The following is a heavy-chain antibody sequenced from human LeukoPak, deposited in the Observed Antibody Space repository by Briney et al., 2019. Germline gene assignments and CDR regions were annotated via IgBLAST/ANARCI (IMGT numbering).Heavy chain of an antibody. J-gene: IGHJ4*02. D-gene: IGHD3-22*01. V-gene: IGHV1-24*01. CDR2: FDPEDGET. Sequence: ASVKVSCTVSGCTLTELSMPWVRQAPGKGLEWMGGFDPEDGETIYAQKFQGRVTMTEDTSTDTVYLELSSLRSEDTAVYYCVSSGYYCLSFDYWGQGTLVTVSS. CDR1: GCTLTELS. CDR3: VSSGYYCLSFDY.